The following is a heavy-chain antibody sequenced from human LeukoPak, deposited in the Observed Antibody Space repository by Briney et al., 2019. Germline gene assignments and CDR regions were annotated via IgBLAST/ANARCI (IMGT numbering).Heavy chain of an antibody. CDR2: ISSSSSFI. CDR1: GFTFSSYS. V-gene: IGHV3-21*01. J-gene: IGHJ4*02. CDR3: ARDGGGMVGALYYFDS. Sequence: GGSLRLSCVASGFTFSSYSMNWVRQAPGKGLEWVPSISSSSSFIYYADSVKGRFTISRDNAKTSLYLQMNSLRAEDTAVYYCARDGGGMVGALYYFDSWGQGTLVTVSS. D-gene: IGHD1-26*01.